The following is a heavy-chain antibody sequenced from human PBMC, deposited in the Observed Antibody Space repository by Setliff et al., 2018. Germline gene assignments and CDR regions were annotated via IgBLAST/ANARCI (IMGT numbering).Heavy chain of an antibody. CDR2: ISAYTGNT. Sequence: ASVKVSCKASGYTFTNYGISWVRQAPGQGLEWMGWISAYTGNTFYSPKFHGRVTLTTDTSTSTGYMELRSLGSDDTAVYYCARMSTSGPHYDYWGQGTLVTVSS. CDR1: GYTFTNYG. J-gene: IGHJ4*02. D-gene: IGHD2-8*02. V-gene: IGHV1-18*01. CDR3: ARMSTSGPHYDY.